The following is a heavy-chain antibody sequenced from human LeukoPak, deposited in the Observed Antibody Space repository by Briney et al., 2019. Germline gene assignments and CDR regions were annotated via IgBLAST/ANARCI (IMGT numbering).Heavy chain of an antibody. Sequence: GGSLRLSCAACGFPFSNSWMNWVRQAPGKGLQWVGRIKTKTDGGTTDYATPVEGRFTISRDDSKNTVFLQMNSLKTEDTAFYYCITQYFDYWGQGTLVTVSS. CDR1: GFPFSNSW. V-gene: IGHV3-15*01. J-gene: IGHJ4*02. D-gene: IGHD4-11*01. CDR2: IKTKTDGGTT. CDR3: ITQYFDY.